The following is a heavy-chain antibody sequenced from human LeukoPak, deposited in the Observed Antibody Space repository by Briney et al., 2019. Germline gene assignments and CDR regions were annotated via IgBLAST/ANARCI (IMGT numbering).Heavy chain of an antibody. CDR3: ASTTVITRIDY. Sequence: SETLSLTCTVSGGSISPYYWSWLRQPPGKGLEWIGYISYSGSTNYNPSLKTLRSRVTFSVDTSKNQFSLTLSSVTAADTAVYYCASTTVITRIDYWGQGTLVTVSS. V-gene: IGHV4-59*01. D-gene: IGHD4-17*01. CDR2: ISYSGST. J-gene: IGHJ4*02. CDR1: GGSISPYY.